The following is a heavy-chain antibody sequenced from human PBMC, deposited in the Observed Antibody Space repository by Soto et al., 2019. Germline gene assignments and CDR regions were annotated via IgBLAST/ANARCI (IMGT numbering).Heavy chain of an antibody. CDR1: GFTFSSYW. CDR3: ARVGGITMIVVRATGGMDV. J-gene: IGHJ6*02. D-gene: IGHD3-22*01. CDR2: IKQDGSEK. V-gene: IGHV3-7*01. Sequence: GGSLRLSCAASGFTFSSYWMSWVRQAPGKGLEWVANIKQDGSEKYYVDSVKGRFTISRDNAKNSLYLQMNSLRAEDTAVYYCARVGGITMIVVRATGGMDVWGQGTTVTVSS.